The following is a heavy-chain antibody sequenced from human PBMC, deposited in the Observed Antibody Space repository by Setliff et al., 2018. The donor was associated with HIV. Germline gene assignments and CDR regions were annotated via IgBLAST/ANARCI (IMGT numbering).Heavy chain of an antibody. Sequence: TSETLSLTCTVSGGSISSGGYYWSWIRQHPGKGLEWIGYIYYSGSTYYNPSLKSRVTMSIDTSTQQFFLNVTSVTAADTAVYYCAGFSYNFWVYRFDHWGQGALVTVSS. CDR1: GGSISSGGYY. V-gene: IGHV4-31*03. CDR2: IYYSGST. J-gene: IGHJ4*02. D-gene: IGHD3-3*01. CDR3: AGFSYNFWVYRFDH.